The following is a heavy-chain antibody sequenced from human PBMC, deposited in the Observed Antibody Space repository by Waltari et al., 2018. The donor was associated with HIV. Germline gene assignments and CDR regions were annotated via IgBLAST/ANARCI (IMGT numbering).Heavy chain of an antibody. CDR2: IQYGGNT. D-gene: IGHD1-7*01. CDR1: GGFFRSSAYS. Sequence: QLQLQESGPGVVKPLETLSLTCTVSGGFFRSSAYSWDWIRQSPGKGLEWIGNIQYGGNTIYNPSLESRVSMSIDTSRGQFSLTLKDVTAADTAVYFCARRGNYRAAEYNYFGPWGQGIQVIVSS. V-gene: IGHV4-39*01. J-gene: IGHJ5*02. CDR3: ARRGNYRAAEYNYFGP.